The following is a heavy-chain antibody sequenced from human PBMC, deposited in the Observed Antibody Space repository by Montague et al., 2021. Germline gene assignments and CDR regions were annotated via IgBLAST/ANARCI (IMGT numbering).Heavy chain of an antibody. J-gene: IGHJ4*02. V-gene: IGHV6-1*01. CDR2: TYYMPEWYT. CDR3: AREGVGDLLFSFDS. D-gene: IGHD3-10*01. Sequence: CAISGDSVAINNAAWNWNRQSPSRGLEWLGRTYYMPEWYTDYAVSVKGRIAINPDTSKNQFSLQLNSVTPEDTAVYYCAREGVGDLLFSFDSWGQGTLVTV. CDR1: GDSVAINNAA.